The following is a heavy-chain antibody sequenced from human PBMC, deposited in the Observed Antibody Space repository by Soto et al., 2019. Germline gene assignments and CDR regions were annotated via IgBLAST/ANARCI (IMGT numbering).Heavy chain of an antibody. CDR3: AIGWSIAAANWFDP. D-gene: IGHD6-13*01. J-gene: IGHJ5*02. V-gene: IGHV4-59*01. Sequence: TSETLSLTCTVSGGSISSYYWSWIRQTPGKGLEWIGYIYYSGSTNYTPSLKSRVTILVDTSKNQFSLKLSSVTSADTAVYYCAIGWSIAAANWFDPCGQGTLVTVSS. CDR1: GGSISSYY. CDR2: IYYSGST.